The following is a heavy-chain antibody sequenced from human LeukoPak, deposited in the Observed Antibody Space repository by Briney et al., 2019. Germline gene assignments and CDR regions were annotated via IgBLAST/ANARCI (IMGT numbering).Heavy chain of an antibody. J-gene: IGHJ4*02. CDR3: ARVGIAYCGGDCYSDYFDY. Sequence: GGSLRLSCAASGFTFSSYAMHWVRQAPGKGLEWVAVISYDGSNKYYADSVKGRFTISRDNAKNSLYLQMNSLRAEDTAVYYCARVGIAYCGGDCYSDYFDYWGQGTLVTVSS. CDR1: GFTFSSYA. CDR2: ISYDGSNK. D-gene: IGHD2-21*02. V-gene: IGHV3-30-3*01.